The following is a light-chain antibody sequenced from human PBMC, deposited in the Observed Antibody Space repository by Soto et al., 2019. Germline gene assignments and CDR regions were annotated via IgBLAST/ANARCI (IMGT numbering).Light chain of an antibody. CDR1: NSDVGAHNL. Sequence: QAVLTQPASVSGSPGQSITISCTGTNSDVGAHNLVSWYQQHPDKAPKLLLFEGNKRPSGVSTRFSASKSANTASLTISGLQAEDEADYYCSSYSSSSTYVFGSGTKLTVL. J-gene: IGLJ1*01. V-gene: IGLV2-14*02. CDR2: EGN. CDR3: SSYSSSSTYV.